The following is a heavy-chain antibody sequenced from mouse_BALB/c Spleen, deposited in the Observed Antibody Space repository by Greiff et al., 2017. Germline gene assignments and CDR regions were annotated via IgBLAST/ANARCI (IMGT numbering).Heavy chain of an antibody. D-gene: IGHD3-2*01. Sequence: QVQLKQSWPELVRPGVSVKISCKGSSYTFTDYAMHWVKQSHAKSLEWIGVISTYYGNTNYNQKFKGKATMTVDKSSSTAYMELARLTSEDSAVYYCAREGQLWPFAYWGQGTLVTVSA. V-gene: IGHV1-67*01. J-gene: IGHJ3*01. CDR1: SYTFTDYA. CDR3: AREGQLWPFAY. CDR2: ISTYYGNT.